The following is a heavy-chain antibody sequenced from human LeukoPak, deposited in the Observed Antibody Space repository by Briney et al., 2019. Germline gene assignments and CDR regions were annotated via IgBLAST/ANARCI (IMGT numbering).Heavy chain of an antibody. CDR1: GYTFTGYY. V-gene: IGHV1-2*02. D-gene: IGHD3-10*01. CDR2: INPNSGGT. CDR3: AREARGVINNNWFDP. J-gene: IGHJ5*02. Sequence: ASVKVSCKASGYTFTGYYMHWVRQAPGQGLEWMGWINPNSGGTNYAQKFQGRVTMTRDTSISTAYMELSRLRSDDTAVYYCAREARGVINNNWFDPWGQGTLVTVSS.